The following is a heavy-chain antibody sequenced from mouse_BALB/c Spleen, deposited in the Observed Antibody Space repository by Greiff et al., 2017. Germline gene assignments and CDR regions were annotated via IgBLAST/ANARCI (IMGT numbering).Heavy chain of an antibody. D-gene: IGHD2-4*01. J-gene: IGHJ2*01. CDR3: ARAVITTGTLYYFDY. V-gene: IGHV3-8*02. CDR1: GDSITSGY. CDR2: ISYSGST. Sequence: VQLKESGPSLVKPSQTLSLTCSVTGDSITSGYWNWIRKFPGNKLEYMGYISYSGSTYYNPSLKSRISITRDTSKNQYYLQLNSVTTEDTATYYCARAVITTGTLYYFDYWGQGTTLTVSS.